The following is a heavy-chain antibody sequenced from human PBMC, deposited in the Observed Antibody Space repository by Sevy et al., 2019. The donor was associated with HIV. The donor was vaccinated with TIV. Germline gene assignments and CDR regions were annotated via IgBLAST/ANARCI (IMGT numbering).Heavy chain of an antibody. CDR3: AKRGIGPYSSSWYITGGMDV. J-gene: IGHJ6*02. V-gene: IGHV3-23*01. CDR2: ISGSGGST. Sequence: GGSLRLSCAASGFTFSSYAMSWVRQAPGKGLEWVSAISGSGGSTYYADSGKGRFTISRDNSKNTLYLQMNSLRAEDTAVYYCAKRGIGPYSSSWYITGGMDVWGQGTTVTVSS. D-gene: IGHD6-13*01. CDR1: GFTFSSYA.